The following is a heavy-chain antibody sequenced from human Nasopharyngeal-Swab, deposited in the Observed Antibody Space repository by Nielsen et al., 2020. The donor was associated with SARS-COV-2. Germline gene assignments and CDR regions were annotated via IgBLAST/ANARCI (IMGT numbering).Heavy chain of an antibody. CDR1: GFMISSYW. CDR2: IKQEGSEK. CDR3: ARDATAAAGSFDS. J-gene: IGHJ4*02. Sequence: GGSLRLSCAASGFMISSYWMSWVRQAPGKGLEWVANIKQEGSEKHYVGSVKGRFTISRDNAKNSLYLQMSSLRADDTSVYYCARDATAAAGSFDSWGQGTLVTVSS. D-gene: IGHD6-13*01. V-gene: IGHV3-7*01.